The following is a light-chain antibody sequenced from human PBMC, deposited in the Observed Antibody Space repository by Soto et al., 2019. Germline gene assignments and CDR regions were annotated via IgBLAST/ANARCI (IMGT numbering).Light chain of an antibody. CDR1: SSDVGGYNY. J-gene: IGLJ2*01. CDR3: SSYTSSTSVV. CDR2: DVS. Sequence: QSVLTQPASVSGSPGQSITISCTGTSSDVGGYNYVSWYQHHPGKAPKLMIYDVSNRPSGVSNRFSGSKSGNTASLTISGLQDDDDAYYYCSSYTSSTSVVFGGGTKLTVL. V-gene: IGLV2-14*03.